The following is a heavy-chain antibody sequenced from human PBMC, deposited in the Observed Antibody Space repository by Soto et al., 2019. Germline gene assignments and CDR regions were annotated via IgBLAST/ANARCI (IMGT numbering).Heavy chain of an antibody. D-gene: IGHD2-2*01. J-gene: IGHJ6*02. V-gene: IGHV3-48*03. CDR3: TRDLTGYAMDV. Sequence: GGSLRLSCAASGFTFSSHSMNWVRQAPGKGLEWVSYISLNLQTIYYADSVKGRFTISRDNAKNSLYLQMDALRAEDTAVYYCTRDLTGYAMDVWGQGTTVTVSS. CDR2: ISLNLQTI. CDR1: GFTFSSHS.